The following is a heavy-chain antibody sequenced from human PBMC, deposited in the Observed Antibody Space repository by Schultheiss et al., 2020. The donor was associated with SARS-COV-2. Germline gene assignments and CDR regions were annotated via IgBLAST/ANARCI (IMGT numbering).Heavy chain of an antibody. CDR2: INPNSGGT. Sequence: ASVKVSCKASGYTFTGYYMHWVRQAPGQGLEWMGWINPNSGGTNYAQKFQGRVTMTRDTSISTAYMELSRLRSDDTAVYYCARAPFGSSWYQYWGQGTLVTVSS. J-gene: IGHJ4*02. CDR3: ARAPFGSSWYQY. D-gene: IGHD6-13*01. CDR1: GYTFTGYY. V-gene: IGHV1-2*02.